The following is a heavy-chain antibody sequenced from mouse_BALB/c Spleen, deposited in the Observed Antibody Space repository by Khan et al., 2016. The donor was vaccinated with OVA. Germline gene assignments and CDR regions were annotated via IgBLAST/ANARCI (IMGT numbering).Heavy chain of an antibody. Sequence: QIQLVQSGPELKKPGETVKISCKASGYTFTNYGMNWVKQAPGKGLKGMGWINTYTGEPTYTDDFKGRFAFSLETSASTAYLQINNLKNEDIATFFCARGASYWYFDVWGAGTTVTVSS. V-gene: IGHV9-1*02. CDR3: ARGASYWYFDV. CDR1: GYTFTNYG. CDR2: INTYTGEP. J-gene: IGHJ1*01.